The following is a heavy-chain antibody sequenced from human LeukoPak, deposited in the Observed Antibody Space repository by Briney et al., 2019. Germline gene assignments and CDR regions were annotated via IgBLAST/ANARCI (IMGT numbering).Heavy chain of an antibody. V-gene: IGHV4-39*01. CDR1: GGSISSSSYY. J-gene: IGHJ5*02. Sequence: SETLSLTCTVSGGSISSSSYYWGWIRQPPGKGLEWIGSIYYSGSTYYNPSLKSRVTISVDTSKNQFSLKLSSVTAADTAVYYCARHVMGITIFGVVTPNWFDPWGQGTLVTVSS. CDR2: IYYSGST. CDR3: ARHVMGITIFGVVTPNWFDP. D-gene: IGHD3-3*01.